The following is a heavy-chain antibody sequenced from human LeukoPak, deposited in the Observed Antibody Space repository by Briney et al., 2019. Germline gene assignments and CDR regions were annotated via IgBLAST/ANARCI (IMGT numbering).Heavy chain of an antibody. CDR3: ARVGAAAGFTIDY. CDR1: GGSISSSSYY. V-gene: IGHV4-39*07. Sequence: SETLSLTCTVPGGSISSSSYYWGWIRQPPGKGLEWIGSIYYSGSTYYNPSLKSRVTISVDTSKNQFSLKLSSVTAADTAVYYCARVGAAAGFTIDYWGQGTLVTVSS. D-gene: IGHD6-13*01. CDR2: IYYSGST. J-gene: IGHJ4*02.